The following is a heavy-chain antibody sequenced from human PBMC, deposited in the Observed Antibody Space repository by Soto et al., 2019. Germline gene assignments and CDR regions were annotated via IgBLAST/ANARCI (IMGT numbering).Heavy chain of an antibody. Sequence: ASVKVSCKASGHTFRNYYIHWVRQAPGQGLEWMGLINPSGGATSYSQRFQGRVTITKDSSTSTVYMELSSLGSEDTAVYYCGRAFDRSGLYWGQGTLVTVST. CDR2: INPSGGAT. V-gene: IGHV1-46*01. D-gene: IGHD3-22*01. J-gene: IGHJ4*02. CDR1: GHTFRNYY. CDR3: GRAFDRSGLY.